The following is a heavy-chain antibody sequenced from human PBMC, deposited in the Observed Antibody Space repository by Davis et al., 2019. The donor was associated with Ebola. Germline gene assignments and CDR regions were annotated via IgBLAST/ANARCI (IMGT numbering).Heavy chain of an antibody. Sequence: SETLSLTCAVYGGSFSGYYWSWIRQPPGKGLEWIGEINHSGSTNYNPSLKSRVPISVDTSKNQCPLKLSSVTAADTAVYYCARVKGRSSSTYYYYYGMDVWGQGTTVTVSS. CDR3: ARVKGRSSSTYYYYYGMDV. V-gene: IGHV4-34*01. D-gene: IGHD6-6*01. CDR2: INHSGST. J-gene: IGHJ6*02. CDR1: GGSFSGYY.